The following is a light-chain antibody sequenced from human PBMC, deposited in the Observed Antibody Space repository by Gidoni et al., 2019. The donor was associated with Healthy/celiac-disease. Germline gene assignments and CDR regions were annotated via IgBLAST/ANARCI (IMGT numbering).Light chain of an antibody. J-gene: IGKJ1*01. V-gene: IGKV1-8*01. CDR1: QGISSY. CDR3: QQYYSYPRT. Sequence: AIRRTQSPSSFSASTGARVTITGRASQGISSYVAWYQQKPGKAPKLLIYASSTLQSGVPSRFSGRSSGTYFPLTICCLPSEVFATYSCQQYYSYPRTFGQGTKVEIK. CDR2: ASS.